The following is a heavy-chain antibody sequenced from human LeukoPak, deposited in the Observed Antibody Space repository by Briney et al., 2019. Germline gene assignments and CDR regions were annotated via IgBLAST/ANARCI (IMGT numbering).Heavy chain of an antibody. V-gene: IGHV4-39*01. CDR1: GDSISSSPYF. J-gene: IGHJ4*02. CDR2: INHTGST. D-gene: IGHD2-15*01. Sequence: SETLSLTCTVSGDSISSSPYFWAWIRQPPGQGLEWIGSINHTGSTYYHASLKSRVTISIDTSQNQFSLILTSVTAADTAMYYCARPPDLAAPGYWGQGTLVTVSS. CDR3: ARPPDLAAPGY.